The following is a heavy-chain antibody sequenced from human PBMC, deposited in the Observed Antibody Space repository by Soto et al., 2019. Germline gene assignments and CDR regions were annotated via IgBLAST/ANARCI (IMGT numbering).Heavy chain of an antibody. J-gene: IGHJ6*02. V-gene: IGHV3-9*01. CDR1: GFTFDDNA. CDR2: ISWNSGSI. Sequence: GGSLRLSCAASGFTFDDNAMHWVRQAPGKGLEWVSGISWNSGSIGYADSVKGRFTNSRDNAKNSLYLQMNSLRAEDTALYYCAKDMGYSSSPNYYYYGMDVWGQGTTVTVSS. CDR3: AKDMGYSSSPNYYYYGMDV. D-gene: IGHD6-6*01.